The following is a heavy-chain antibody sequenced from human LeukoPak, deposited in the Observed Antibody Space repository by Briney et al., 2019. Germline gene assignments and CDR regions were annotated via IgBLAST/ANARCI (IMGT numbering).Heavy chain of an antibody. J-gene: IGHJ4*02. CDR2: MNTNSGNT. V-gene: IGHV1-8*01. Sequence: ASVKVSCKDSGYSFTSYDICWGRQATGQGLEWMGWMNTNSGNTGHAQKFQGRVTMTRNTSISTAYMELSSLRSEDTAVYYCARGMGSGSYSAAYYFDYWGQGTLVTVSS. D-gene: IGHD3-22*01. CDR1: GYSFTSYD. CDR3: ARGMGSGSYSAAYYFDY.